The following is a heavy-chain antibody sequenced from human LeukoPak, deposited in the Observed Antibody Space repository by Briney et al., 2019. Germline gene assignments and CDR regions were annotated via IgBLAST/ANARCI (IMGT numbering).Heavy chain of an antibody. V-gene: IGHV3-53*04. CDR3: ARGGTPGFSTGRIDF. J-gene: IGHJ4*02. Sequence: GGSLRLSCAASGLNVSSNYMSWVRQAPGKGLEWVSVLYGAGSTCYADSVKGRFTISRHDSHNTLFLQMNSLRAEDTAVYYCARGGTPGFSTGRIDFWGQGTLVTVSS. D-gene: IGHD6-19*01. CDR2: LYGAGST. CDR1: GLNVSSNY.